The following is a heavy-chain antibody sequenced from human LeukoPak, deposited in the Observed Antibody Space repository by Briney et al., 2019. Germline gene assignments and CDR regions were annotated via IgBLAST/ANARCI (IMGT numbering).Heavy chain of an antibody. CDR1: GGSIDNYY. CDR2: IHFSGST. D-gene: IGHD3-9*01. Sequence: SETLSLTCTVSGGSIDNYYWSWIRQTPGKGLEWIGYIHFSGSTNYNPSLKSRVTISVDTSKNQFSLKLSSATAADTAVYYCARSPRTRYFDWWWFDPWGQGTLVTVSS. J-gene: IGHJ5*02. CDR3: ARSPRTRYFDWWWFDP. V-gene: IGHV4-59*01.